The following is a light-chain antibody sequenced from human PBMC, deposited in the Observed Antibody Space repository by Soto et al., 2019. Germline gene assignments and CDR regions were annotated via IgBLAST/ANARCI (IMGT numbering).Light chain of an antibody. J-gene: IGLJ3*02. CDR3: QSYDSSLSGWV. Sequence: QSVLTQPPAVSGAPGQRVTSSCTRSSSNIGAAYDVHWDQHLPGTAPKLLIYGNNNRPSGFPDRFSGSKSGTSASLAITGLQAEDEDEYYCQSYDSSLSGWVFGGGTKLTLL. CDR2: GNN. V-gene: IGLV1-40*01. CDR1: SSNIGAAYD.